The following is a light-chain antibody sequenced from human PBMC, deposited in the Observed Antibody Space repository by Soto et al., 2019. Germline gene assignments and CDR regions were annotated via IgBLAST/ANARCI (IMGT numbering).Light chain of an antibody. V-gene: IGLV2-14*03. CDR3: SSFRSSSTSYV. CDR1: SSDIGDSNY. J-gene: IGLJ1*01. CDR2: DVS. Sequence: QSVLTQPASVSGSPGQSITISCTGTSSDIGDSNYVSWYQQHPGKAPKLVIYDVSNRPSGVSNSFSGSKSANTASLTISGLQAEDEADYYCSSFRSSSTSYVFGTGTKVT.